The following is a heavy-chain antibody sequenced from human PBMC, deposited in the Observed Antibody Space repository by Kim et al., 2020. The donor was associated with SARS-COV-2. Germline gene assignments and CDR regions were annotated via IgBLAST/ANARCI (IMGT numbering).Heavy chain of an antibody. D-gene: IGHD6-6*01. CDR2: IYYSGST. CDR1: GGSISSYY. J-gene: IGHJ5*02. Sequence: SETLSLTCTVSGGSISSYYWSWIRQPPGKGLEWIGYIYYSGSTNYNPSLKSRVTISVDTSKNQFSLKLSSVTAADTAVYYCARVPPLAARPDRFDPWGQGTLVTVSS. V-gene: IGHV4-59*13. CDR3: ARVPPLAARPDRFDP.